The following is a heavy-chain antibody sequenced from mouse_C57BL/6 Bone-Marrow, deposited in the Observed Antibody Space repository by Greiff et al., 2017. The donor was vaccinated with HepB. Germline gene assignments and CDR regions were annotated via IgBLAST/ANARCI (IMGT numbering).Heavy chain of an antibody. CDR2: ISNGGGST. CDR1: GFTFSDYY. Sequence: EVQLVESGGGLVQPGGSLKLSCAASGFTFSDYYMYWVRQTPEKRLEWVAYISNGGGSTYYPDTVKGRFTISRDNAKNTLYLQMSRLKSEDTAMYYCARRDDGYYVYWYFDVWGTGTTVTVSS. CDR3: ARRDDGYYVYWYFDV. V-gene: IGHV5-12*01. J-gene: IGHJ1*03. D-gene: IGHD2-3*01.